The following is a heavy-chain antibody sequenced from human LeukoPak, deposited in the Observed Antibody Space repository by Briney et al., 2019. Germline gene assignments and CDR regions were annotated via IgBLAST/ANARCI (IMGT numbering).Heavy chain of an antibody. V-gene: IGHV3-21*01. D-gene: IGHD3-10*01. CDR2: ISSSSYI. CDR1: GFTFSSYS. Sequence: GGSLRLSCAASGFTFSSYSMNWVRQAPGKGLEWVSSISSSSYIYYADSVKGRFTISRDNAKNSLYLQMNSLRAEDTAVHYCARILHGSGSYGLDYWGQGTLVTVSS. J-gene: IGHJ4*02. CDR3: ARILHGSGSYGLDY.